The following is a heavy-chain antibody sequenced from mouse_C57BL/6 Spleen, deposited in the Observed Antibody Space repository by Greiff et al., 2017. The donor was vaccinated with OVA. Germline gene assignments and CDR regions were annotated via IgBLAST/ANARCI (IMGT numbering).Heavy chain of an antibody. V-gene: IGHV3-6*01. CDR1: GYSITSGYY. CDR2: ISYDGSN. J-gene: IGHJ4*01. CDR3: AREDSYAMDY. Sequence: EVKLQESGPGLVKPSQSLSLTCSVTGYSITSGYYWNWIRQFPGNKLEWMGYISYDGSNNYNPSLKNRISITRDTSKNQFFLKLNSVTTEDTATYYCAREDSYAMDYWGQGTSVTVSS.